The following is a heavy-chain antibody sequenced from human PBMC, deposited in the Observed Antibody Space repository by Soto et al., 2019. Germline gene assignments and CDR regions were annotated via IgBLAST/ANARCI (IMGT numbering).Heavy chain of an antibody. J-gene: IGHJ4*02. Sequence: SQAHPQSRAMSGDRVSSTTPSWNRIRQSPSRGLEWLGRTYFRSKWYNDYAVSVKSRIILNPDTSNNQFSLQLNSVTPEDTAVYFCAKGPNLGPKPGYAFDTWGQ. V-gene: IGHV6-1*01. CDR3: AKGPNLGPKPGYAFDT. CDR2: TYFRSKWYN. D-gene: IGHD5-12*01. CDR1: GDRVSSTTPS.